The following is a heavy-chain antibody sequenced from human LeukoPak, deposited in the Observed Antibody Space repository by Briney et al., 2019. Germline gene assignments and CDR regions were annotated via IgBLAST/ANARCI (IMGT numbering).Heavy chain of an antibody. CDR3: ARDSKTGLYYRRYHYTDV. CDR1: GFTFSSYE. Sequence: PGGSLRLSCAASGFTFSSYEMNWVRQAPGKGLEWVSYISSSGSTMYYADSVKGRFTISRDNAKNSLYLQMNTLRAEDTAVYYCARDSKTGLYYRRYHYTDVWGKGTTVTVSS. V-gene: IGHV3-48*03. D-gene: IGHD3-22*01. J-gene: IGHJ6*03. CDR2: ISSSGSTM.